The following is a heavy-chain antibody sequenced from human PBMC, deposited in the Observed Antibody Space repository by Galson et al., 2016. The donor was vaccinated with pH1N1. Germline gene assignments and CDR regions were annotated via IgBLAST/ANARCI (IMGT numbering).Heavy chain of an antibody. CDR1: EYTFIGHY. Sequence: SVKVSCKASEYTFIGHYIHWMRQAPGHGLAWMGRINPNNGDTHYAQNFQGRVTMTRDTSISTAYMELNSLRSDDTAVYYCARVNTYDSSGYYPFDYWGQGTQVTVSS. D-gene: IGHD3-22*01. V-gene: IGHV1-2*06. CDR3: ARVNTYDSSGYYPFDY. CDR2: INPNNGDT. J-gene: IGHJ4*02.